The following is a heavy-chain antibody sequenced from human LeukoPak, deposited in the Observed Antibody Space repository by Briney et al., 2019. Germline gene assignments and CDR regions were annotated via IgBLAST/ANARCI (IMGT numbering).Heavy chain of an antibody. D-gene: IGHD1-26*01. CDR3: AQWSRYFDY. CDR2: ISGSGYST. Sequence: QPGGSLRLPCVASGFTFNNYAMTWVRQAPGKGLEWVSAISGSGYSTYYADSVKGRFTISRDNSKNTLYLQMNSLRAEDTALYFCAQWSRYFDYWGQGTLVTVSS. V-gene: IGHV3-23*01. J-gene: IGHJ4*02. CDR1: GFTFNNYA.